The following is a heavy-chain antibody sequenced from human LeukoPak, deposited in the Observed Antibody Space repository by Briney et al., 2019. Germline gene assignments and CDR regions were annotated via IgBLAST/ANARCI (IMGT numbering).Heavy chain of an antibody. V-gene: IGHV3-7*01. J-gene: IGHJ4*02. D-gene: IGHD2-15*01. CDR2: IKQDGSEK. CDR1: GFTFSNFW. CDR3: ARERKSGWFSRTYNFDS. Sequence: GGSLRLSCAASGFTFSNFWMSWVRQLPGKGLEWVANIKQDGSEKYFVDSVKGRFTISRDNAQNSLYLQMNSLTAEDTAVYYCARERKSGWFSRTYNFDSWGQGTLVTVSS.